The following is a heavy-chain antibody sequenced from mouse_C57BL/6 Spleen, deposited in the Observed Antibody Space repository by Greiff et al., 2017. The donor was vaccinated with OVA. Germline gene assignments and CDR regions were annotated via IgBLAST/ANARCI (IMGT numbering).Heavy chain of an antibody. J-gene: IGHJ2*01. V-gene: IGHV2-2*01. CDR3: ARRRDYDGGNYFDY. CDR2: IWSGGST. Sequence: QVQLKESGPGLVQPSQSLSITCTVSGFSLTSYGVHWVRQSPGKGLEWLGVIWSGGSTDYNAAFISRLSISKDNSKSQVFFKMNSLQADDTAIYYCARRRDYDGGNYFDYWGQGTTLTVSS. CDR1: GFSLTSYG. D-gene: IGHD2-4*01.